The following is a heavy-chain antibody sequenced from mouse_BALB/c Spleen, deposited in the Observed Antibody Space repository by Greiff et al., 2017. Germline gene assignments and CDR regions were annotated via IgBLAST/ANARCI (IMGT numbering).Heavy chain of an antibody. CDR1: GYAFSSYW. Sequence: QVQLQQSGAELVRPGSSVKISCKASGYAFSSYWMNWVKQRPGQGLEWIGQIYPGDGDTNYNGKFKGKATLTADKSSSTAYMQLSSLTSEDSAVYFCARRSSATIAMDYWGQGTSVTVSS. J-gene: IGHJ4*01. D-gene: IGHD1-2*01. CDR2: IYPGDGDT. V-gene: IGHV1-80*01. CDR3: ARRSSATIAMDY.